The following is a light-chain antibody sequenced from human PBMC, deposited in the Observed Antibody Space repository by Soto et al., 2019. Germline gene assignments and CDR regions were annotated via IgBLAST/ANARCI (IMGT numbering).Light chain of an antibody. CDR1: QSVSSN. V-gene: IGKV3-15*01. CDR3: QPYNTRPLT. CDR2: GAS. J-gene: IGKJ4*01. Sequence: EIVMTQSPATLSVSPGERATLSCRASQSVSSNLAWYQQKPGQAPRLLIYGASTRATGIPARFSGSGSGTEFTLTISSLQSEDFAVYYCQPYNTRPLTFGGG.